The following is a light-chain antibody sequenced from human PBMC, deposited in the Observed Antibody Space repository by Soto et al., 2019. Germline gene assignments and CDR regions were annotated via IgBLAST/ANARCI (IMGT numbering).Light chain of an antibody. V-gene: IGKV3-15*01. CDR2: GAS. J-gene: IGKJ3*01. CDR1: QSVSSN. CDR3: QQYNNWPPWT. Sequence: EIVMTQSPATLSVSPGERATLSCRASQSVSSNLAWYQQKPGQAPRLLIYGASTRATGIPARFSGSRSGTEFTLTIRSLQSEDFAVYYCQQYNNWPPWTFGPGTKVDIK.